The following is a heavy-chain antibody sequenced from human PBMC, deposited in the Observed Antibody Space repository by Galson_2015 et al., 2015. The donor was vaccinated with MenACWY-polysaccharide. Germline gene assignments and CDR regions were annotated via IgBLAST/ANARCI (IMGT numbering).Heavy chain of an antibody. CDR1: GYTFTGYD. CDR3: ARPVRDARSHYYYMDV. J-gene: IGHJ6*03. Sequence: SVKVSCRASGYTFTGYDINWVRQATGQGLEWMGWINPNSGNTGYAQKFQGRVTMTRNTSISTAYMELSSLRSEDTAVYYCARPVRDARSHYYYMDVWGKGTTVTVSS. V-gene: IGHV1-8*01. D-gene: IGHD1-26*01. CDR2: INPNSGNT.